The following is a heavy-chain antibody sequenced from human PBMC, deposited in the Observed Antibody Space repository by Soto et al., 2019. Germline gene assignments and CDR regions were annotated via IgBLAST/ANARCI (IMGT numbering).Heavy chain of an antibody. CDR1: GFTFSSYA. Sequence: GGSLRLSCAASGFTFSSYAMSWVRQAPGKGLEWVSAISGSGGSTYYADSVKGRFTISRDNSKNTLYLQMNSLRAEDTAVYYCAKDQSWIVATGAFDYWGQGTLVTVSS. CDR2: ISGSGGST. CDR3: AKDQSWIVATGAFDY. D-gene: IGHD5-12*01. V-gene: IGHV3-23*01. J-gene: IGHJ4*02.